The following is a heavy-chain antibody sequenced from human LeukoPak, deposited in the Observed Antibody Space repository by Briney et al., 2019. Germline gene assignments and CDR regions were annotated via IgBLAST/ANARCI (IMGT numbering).Heavy chain of an antibody. Sequence: PSETLSLTCTVSGDSISNYYWSWIRQSPGKGLEWIGEINHSGSTNYNPSLKSRVTISVDTSKNQFSLKLSSVTAADTAVYYCARTGYTSLDYWGQGTLVTVSS. CDR2: INHSGST. J-gene: IGHJ4*02. V-gene: IGHV4-34*01. CDR1: GDSISNYY. CDR3: ARTGYTSLDY. D-gene: IGHD5-24*01.